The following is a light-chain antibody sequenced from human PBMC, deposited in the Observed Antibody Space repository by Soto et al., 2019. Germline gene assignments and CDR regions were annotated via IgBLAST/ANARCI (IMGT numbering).Light chain of an antibody. CDR3: LQDYGDSWT. CDR2: KAS. V-gene: IGKV1-5*03. J-gene: IGKJ1*01. CDR1: QSISNW. Sequence: DIQMTQSPSTLPASVGDRVTITCRASQSISNWLAWYQQKPGTAPKLLIYKASSLQSGVPSRFSGSGSGTEFTLTISSLQPEDFASYYCLQDYGDSWTFGQGTKVDIK.